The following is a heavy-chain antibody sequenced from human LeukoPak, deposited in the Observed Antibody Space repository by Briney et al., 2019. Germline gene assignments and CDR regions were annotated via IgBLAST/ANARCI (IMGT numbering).Heavy chain of an antibody. V-gene: IGHV3-23*01. CDR1: GFTFGTYA. D-gene: IGHD7-27*01. CDR3: AKTALGYFYTMDV. Sequence: PGGSLRLSCAASGFTFGTYAMTWVRQAPGKGLEWVSGITGSGGSTSYADSVKGRFTISRDNSKNTLYLQMNSLRAEDTAVYYCAKTALGYFYTMDVWGQGTTVTVSS. CDR2: ITGSGGST. J-gene: IGHJ6*02.